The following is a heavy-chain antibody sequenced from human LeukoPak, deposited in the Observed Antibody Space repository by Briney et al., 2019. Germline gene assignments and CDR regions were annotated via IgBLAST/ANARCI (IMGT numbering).Heavy chain of an antibody. V-gene: IGHV4-59*01. CDR3: ARAGGYYYYGMDV. Sequence: PSETLSLTCTVSGGSISSYYWSWIRQPPGKGLEWIGYIYYSRSTNYNPSLKSRVTISVDTSKNQFSLKLSSVTAADTAVYYCARAGGYYYYGMDVWGQGTTVTVSS. CDR2: IYYSRST. CDR1: GGSISSYY. J-gene: IGHJ6*02. D-gene: IGHD1-1*01.